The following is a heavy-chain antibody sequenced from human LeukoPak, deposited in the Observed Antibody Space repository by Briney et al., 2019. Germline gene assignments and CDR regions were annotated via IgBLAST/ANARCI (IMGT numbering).Heavy chain of an antibody. CDR1: DFDFSSHA. CDR3: ANEIRPNDY. V-gene: IGHV3-23*01. CDR2: IGISGTKT. J-gene: IGHJ4*02. Sequence: GGSLRLSCTASDFDFSSHAMTWVRQAPGKGLEWVSAIGISGTKTYYGDSVKGRFLISRDNSKNTLYLQMNSLRVEDTAVYFCANEIRPNDYWGQGTLVTVAS. D-gene: IGHD4-17*01.